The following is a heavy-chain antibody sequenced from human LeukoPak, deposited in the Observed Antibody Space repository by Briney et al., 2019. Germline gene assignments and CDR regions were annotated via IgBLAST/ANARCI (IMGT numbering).Heavy chain of an antibody. J-gene: IGHJ4*02. V-gene: IGHV1-2*02. D-gene: IGHD1-26*01. CDR3: ARVGVQLWELLIHYFDY. Sequence: GASVKVSCKASGYTFTGYYMHWVRQAPGQGLEWMGWINPNSGGTNYAQKFQGRVTMTRDTSISTAYMELSRLRSDDTAVYYCARVGVQLWELLIHYFDYWGQGTLVTASS. CDR2: INPNSGGT. CDR1: GYTFTGYY.